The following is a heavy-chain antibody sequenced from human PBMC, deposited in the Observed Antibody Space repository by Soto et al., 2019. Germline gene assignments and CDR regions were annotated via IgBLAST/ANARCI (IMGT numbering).Heavy chain of an antibody. J-gene: IGHJ4*02. CDR3: ARTADIALPGPFDY. V-gene: IGHV4-61*01. CDR2: IYSSGST. D-gene: IGHD6-13*01. CDR1: GGSISSSKNY. Sequence: PSETLSLTCTVSGGSISSSKNYWSWIRQPPGKGLEWIGYIYSSGSTEYNPSLKSRVTISIDTPKNQFSLKLGSVTAADTAVYFCARTADIALPGPFDYWGQGTLVTVSS.